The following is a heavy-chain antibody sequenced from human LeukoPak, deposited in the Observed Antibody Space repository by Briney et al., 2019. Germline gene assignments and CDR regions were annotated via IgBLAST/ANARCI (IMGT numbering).Heavy chain of an antibody. CDR2: IKTDGSSA. CDR3: ARDSNWFDP. J-gene: IGHJ5*02. V-gene: IGHV3-74*01. CDR1: GFSFSSYW. Sequence: GGSLRLSCAASGFSFSSYWMHWVRQAPGKGLVWVSRIKTDGSSAIYADSVKGRFTIARDNSKNTLYLQMNSLRAEDTAVYYCARDSNWFDPWGQGTLVTVSS.